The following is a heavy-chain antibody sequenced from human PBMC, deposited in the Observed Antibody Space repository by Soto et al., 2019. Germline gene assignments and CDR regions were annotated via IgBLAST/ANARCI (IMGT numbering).Heavy chain of an antibody. CDR2: RYYRSKWYY. Sequence: PLHTLSLTCAIPGDSVSSNSAGWSCIRQSPSRGLEWLGRRYYRSKWYYEYAVSVRGRITINPDTSKNQYSLQLNSVTPEDTAVYFCARGEQYSGRIFDYWGQGTLVTVSS. D-gene: IGHD1-26*01. CDR3: ARGEQYSGRIFDY. J-gene: IGHJ4*01. CDR1: GDSVSSNSAG. V-gene: IGHV6-1*01.